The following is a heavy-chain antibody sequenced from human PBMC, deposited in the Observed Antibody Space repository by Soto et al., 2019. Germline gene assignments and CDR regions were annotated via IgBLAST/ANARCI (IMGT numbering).Heavy chain of an antibody. J-gene: IGHJ4*02. CDR1: GYTFTSYY. Sequence: QVQLVQSGAEVKEPGASVKVSCKASGYTFTSYYVHWARQAPGQGLEWMGIINPSGGSPTYAQKFQGRVTMTRDTSTSTVYMELSSLRSEDTAVYYCARAPAHFDYWGQGTLVTVSS. CDR3: ARAPAHFDY. V-gene: IGHV1-46*01. CDR2: INPSGGSP.